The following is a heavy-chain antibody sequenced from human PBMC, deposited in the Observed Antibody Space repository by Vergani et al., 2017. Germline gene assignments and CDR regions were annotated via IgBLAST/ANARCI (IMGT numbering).Heavy chain of an antibody. D-gene: IGHD2-15*01. V-gene: IGHV3-30*04. Sequence: QVQLVESGGGVVQPGRSLRLSCAASGFTFSSYAMHWVRQAPGKGLEWVAVISYDGSNKYYADSVKGRFTISRDNSKNTLYLQMNSLRAEDTAVYYCAKDCGVAATRDYYYMDVWGKGTTVTVSS. J-gene: IGHJ6*03. CDR2: ISYDGSNK. CDR3: AKDCGVAATRDYYYMDV. CDR1: GFTFSSYA.